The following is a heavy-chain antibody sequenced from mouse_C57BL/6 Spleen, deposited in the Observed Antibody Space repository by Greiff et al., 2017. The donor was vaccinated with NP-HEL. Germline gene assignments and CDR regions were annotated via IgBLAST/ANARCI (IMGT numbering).Heavy chain of an antibody. CDR3: ARGGDSSGPYYAMDY. Sequence: VHVKQSGPELVKPGASVKISCKASGYSFTGYYMNWVEQSPEKSLEWIGEINPSTGGTTYNQKFKAKATLTVGKSSSTAYMQLKSLTSEDSAVYYCARGGDSSGPYYAMDYWGQGTSVTVSS. J-gene: IGHJ4*01. V-gene: IGHV1-42*01. D-gene: IGHD3-2*02. CDR1: GYSFTGYY. CDR2: INPSTGGT.